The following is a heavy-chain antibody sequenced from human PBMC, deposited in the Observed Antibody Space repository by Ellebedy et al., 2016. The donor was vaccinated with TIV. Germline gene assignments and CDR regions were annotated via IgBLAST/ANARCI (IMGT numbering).Heavy chain of an antibody. CDR2: ISSDASNK. CDR3: AKDLGALSYYYDYGMDV. J-gene: IGHJ6*02. Sequence: GESLKISXSSSGFTFSNFGFHWVRQAPAKGLEWVAVISSDASNKYYAESVRGRFTVSRDNSKNTLYLEMNSLRADDTAVYYCAKDLGALSYYYDYGMDVWGQGTTVTVSS. CDR1: GFTFSNFG. V-gene: IGHV3-30*18.